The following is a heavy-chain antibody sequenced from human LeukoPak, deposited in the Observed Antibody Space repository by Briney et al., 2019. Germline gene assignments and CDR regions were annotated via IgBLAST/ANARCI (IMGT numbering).Heavy chain of an antibody. Sequence: SETLSLTCDVYGGSITGYYWSWIRQTPGRGLEWVGEIHYTGATSYNPSLKSRATISTDTSKNQFSLRLSSVTAADTAVYYCARGNILTGYCFDFWAREPWSPSPQ. D-gene: IGHD3-9*01. CDR3: ARGNILTGYCFDF. V-gene: IGHV4-34*01. CDR2: IHYTGAT. CDR1: GGSITGYY. J-gene: IGHJ4*02.